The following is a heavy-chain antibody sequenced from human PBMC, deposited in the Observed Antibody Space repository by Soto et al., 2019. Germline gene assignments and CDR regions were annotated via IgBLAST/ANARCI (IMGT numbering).Heavy chain of an antibody. CDR2: IRGEANIYET. V-gene: IGHV3-73*01. CDR3: TSRYCSSASCHT. Sequence: GGSLRLSCVASGYTFSRSAFHWVRQASGKGLEWVGRIRGEANIYETAYAESVKGRFTISRDDSKNTAFLQMNSLKTEDTAVYYCTSRYCSSASCHTWGQGTRVTVSS. D-gene: IGHD2-2*01. J-gene: IGHJ5*02. CDR1: GYTFSRSA.